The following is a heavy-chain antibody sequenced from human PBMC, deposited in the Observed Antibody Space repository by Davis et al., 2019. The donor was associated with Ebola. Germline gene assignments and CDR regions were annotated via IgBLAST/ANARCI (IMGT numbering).Heavy chain of an antibody. Sequence: ASVKVSCKASGYTFIGHYIHWVRQAPGQGLEWMGWINPNSGGTNYAQKFQGRVTMTRDTSISTAYMELSRLRSDDTAVYYCARSKTIVGATIGGWFDPWGQGTLVTVSS. D-gene: IGHD1-26*01. CDR2: INPNSGGT. J-gene: IGHJ5*02. V-gene: IGHV1-2*02. CDR1: GYTFIGHY. CDR3: ARSKTIVGATIGGWFDP.